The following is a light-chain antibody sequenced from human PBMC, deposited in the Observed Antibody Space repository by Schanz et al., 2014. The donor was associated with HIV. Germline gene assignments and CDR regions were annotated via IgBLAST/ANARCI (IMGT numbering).Light chain of an antibody. Sequence: QSALTQPASVSGSPGQSITISCTGSTSDIGAYNYVSWYQHHPGRAPKLIIFEVNRRPSGVPNRFSGSKSGNTASLTVSGLLAEDEADYYCCSYTSSSTPWVFGGGTKLTVL. CDR1: TSDIGAYNY. CDR2: EVN. V-gene: IGLV2-14*01. J-gene: IGLJ3*02. CDR3: CSYTSSSTPWV.